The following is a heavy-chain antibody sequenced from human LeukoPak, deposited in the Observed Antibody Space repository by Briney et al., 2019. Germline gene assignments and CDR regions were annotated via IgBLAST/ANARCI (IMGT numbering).Heavy chain of an antibody. CDR3: TTGLCWKEQSFDY. D-gene: IGHD1-1*01. J-gene: IGHJ4*02. Sequence: GGSLRLSSVRSGFTSSETRTESGPQAPGKGLEWVGRIRTKTEGATTDHAAPVKGRFTISRDESKNTVYLALSRLKTEDRAVYYCTTGLCWKEQSFDYWGQGTLVTVSS. CDR2: IRTKTEGATT. CDR1: GFTSSETR. V-gene: IGHV3-15*01.